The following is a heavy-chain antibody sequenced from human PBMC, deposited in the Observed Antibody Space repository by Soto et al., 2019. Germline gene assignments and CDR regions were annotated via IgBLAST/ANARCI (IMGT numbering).Heavy chain of an antibody. D-gene: IGHD6-13*01. J-gene: IGHJ6*02. V-gene: IGHV3-21*01. Sequence: EVQLVESGGGLVKPGGSRRLSCAGSGFTFSSYSMNWVRQAPGKGLEWVSSISSSSSYIYYADSVKGRFTISRDNAKNSLYLQINSLRAEDTAVYYCARGRGAAGTDSVQYYGMDVWGQGTTVTVSS. CDR2: ISSSSSYI. CDR3: ARGRGAAGTDSVQYYGMDV. CDR1: GFTFSSYS.